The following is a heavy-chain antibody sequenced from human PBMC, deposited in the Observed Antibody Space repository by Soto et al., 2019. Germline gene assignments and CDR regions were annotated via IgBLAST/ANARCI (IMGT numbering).Heavy chain of an antibody. Sequence: GGSLRLSLVTPGFTFCSYLMSWVRQAPGKGPEWVANIKEDGSEKYYVDSVKGRFTISRDNVKNSLYLQMNSLRAEDTAVYYCGRGYARCDYWGQGTLVTVSS. CDR1: GFTFCSYL. V-gene: IGHV3-7*03. CDR3: GRGYARCDY. CDR2: IKEDGSEK. D-gene: IGHD2-15*01. J-gene: IGHJ4*02.